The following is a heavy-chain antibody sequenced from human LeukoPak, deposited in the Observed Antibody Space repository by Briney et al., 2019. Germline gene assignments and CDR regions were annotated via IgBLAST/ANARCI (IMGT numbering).Heavy chain of an antibody. D-gene: IGHD4-17*01. V-gene: IGHV4-34*01. CDR1: GGSFSGYY. Sequence: SETLSLTCAVYGGSFSGYYWSWIRQPPGKGLEWIGETNHSGSTNYNPSLKSRVTISVDTSKNQFSLKLSSVTAADTAVYYCARGRDGDPRGNWFDPWGQGTLVTVSS. CDR3: ARGRDGDPRGNWFDP. CDR2: TNHSGST. J-gene: IGHJ5*02.